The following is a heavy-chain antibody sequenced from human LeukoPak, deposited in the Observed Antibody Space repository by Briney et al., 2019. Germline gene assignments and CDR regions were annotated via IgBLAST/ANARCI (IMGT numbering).Heavy chain of an antibody. Sequence: SETLSLTCAVYGGSFSGYYWSWIRQPPGKGLEWIGEINHSGSTDYNPALKSRVTISVDTSKNQFSLKLSSVTAADTPVYYCARARAHIVVVPARRWFDPWGQGTLVTVSS. CDR2: INHSGST. V-gene: IGHV4-34*01. D-gene: IGHD2-2*01. J-gene: IGHJ5*02. CDR3: ARARAHIVVVPARRWFDP. CDR1: GGSFSGYY.